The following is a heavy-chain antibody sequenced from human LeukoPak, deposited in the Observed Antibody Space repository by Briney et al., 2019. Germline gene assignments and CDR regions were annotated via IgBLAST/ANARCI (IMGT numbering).Heavy chain of an antibody. CDR1: GGSFSGYY. D-gene: IGHD2-15*01. J-gene: IGHJ4*02. CDR2: INHSGST. CDR3: ARPRAPTRYCSGGSCPFDY. V-gene: IGHV4-34*01. Sequence: SETPSLTCAVYGGSFSGYYWSWIRQPPGKGLEWIGEINHSGSTNYNPSLKSRVTISVDTSKNQFSLKLSSVTAADTAVYYCARPRAPTRYCSGGSCPFDYWGQGTLVTVSS.